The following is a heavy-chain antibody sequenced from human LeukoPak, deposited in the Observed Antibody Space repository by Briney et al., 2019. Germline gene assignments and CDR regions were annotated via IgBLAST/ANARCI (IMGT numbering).Heavy chain of an antibody. CDR3: ARDRIARLGGSYRYNCFDP. CDR1: GYTFSSYG. CDR2: ITTYNGHT. Sequence: ASVKVSCKASGYTFSSYGFSWVRQAPGQGLECMGWITTYNGHTIYAQKFQDRVTMTTDTSTSTAYMELRSLTSDDTALYYCARDRIARLGGSYRYNCFDPWGQGTLVTVSS. V-gene: IGHV1-18*01. J-gene: IGHJ5*02. D-gene: IGHD1-26*01.